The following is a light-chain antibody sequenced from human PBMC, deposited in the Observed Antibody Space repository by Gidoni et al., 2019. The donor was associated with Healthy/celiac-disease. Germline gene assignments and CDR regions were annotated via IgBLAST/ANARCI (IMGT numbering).Light chain of an antibody. J-gene: IGKJ3*01. CDR2: DAS. CDR1: QSVSSY. V-gene: IGKV3-11*01. Sequence: EIVSTSSLATPSWSPVERATLSSRASQSVSSYLAWYQQTPGQAPRLLIYDASNRAPGIPARFSGSGSGTDFALTISSLEPEDFAVYYCQQRSNWPPLTFGQGTKVDIK. CDR3: QQRSNWPPLT.